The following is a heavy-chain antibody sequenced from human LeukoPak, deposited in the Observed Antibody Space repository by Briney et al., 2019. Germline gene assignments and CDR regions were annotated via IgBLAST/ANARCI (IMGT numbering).Heavy chain of an antibody. CDR2: ISGNNNNA. V-gene: IGHV1-18*01. D-gene: IGHD3-10*01. CDR3: AREILWFGDLLTYFLDV. CDR1: GYTFTSYG. J-gene: IGHJ6*02. Sequence: ASVKVSCKASGYTFTSYGISWVRQAPGQGLEWMGWISGNNNNADYAQKFQGRVTMTTDISTSTAYMELSGLRSDDTAVYYCAREILWFGDLLTYFLDVWGQGTTVTVSS.